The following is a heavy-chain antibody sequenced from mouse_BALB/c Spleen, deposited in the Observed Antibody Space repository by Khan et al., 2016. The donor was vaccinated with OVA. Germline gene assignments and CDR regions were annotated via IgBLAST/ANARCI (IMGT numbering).Heavy chain of an antibody. CDR3: ARPPYYSYTLDH. V-gene: IGHV9-3-1*01. D-gene: IGHD2-10*01. J-gene: IGHJ4*01. CDR2: INTYTGEP. CDR1: GYTFTNYG. Sequence: QIPLVQSGPELKKPGETVKISCKASGYTFTNYGMNWVKQSPGKALKWMGWINTYTGEPTSADDIKGRFAFSLEPSASTAYLQINNLQNEDTATYFCARPPYYSYTLDHWSQGTAVTVSS.